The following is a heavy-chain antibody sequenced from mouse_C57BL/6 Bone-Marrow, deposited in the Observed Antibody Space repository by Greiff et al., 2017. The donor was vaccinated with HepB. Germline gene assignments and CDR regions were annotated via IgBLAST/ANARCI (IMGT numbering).Heavy chain of an antibody. CDR2: ISNLAYSI. D-gene: IGHD3-2*02. J-gene: IGHJ3*01. CDR1: GFTFSDYG. Sequence: DVKLVESGGGLVQPGGSLKLSCAASGFTFSDYGMAWVRQAPRKGPEWVAFISNLAYSIYYADTVTGRFTISRENAKNTLYLEMSSLRSEDTAMYYCAIDSSGYVSFAYWGQGTLVTVSA. V-gene: IGHV5-15*01. CDR3: AIDSSGYVSFAY.